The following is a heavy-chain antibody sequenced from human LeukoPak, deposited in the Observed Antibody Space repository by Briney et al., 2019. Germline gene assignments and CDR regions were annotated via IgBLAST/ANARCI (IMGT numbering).Heavy chain of an antibody. J-gene: IGHJ3*02. D-gene: IGHD2-21*02. Sequence: SETLSLTCTVSGGSISSGSYFWSWIRQPAGKGLEWIGRIYTSGTTNYNPSLKSRVTISVDTSKNQFSLKLSSVTAADTAVYYCARAFVVVTAIRSYDAFDIWGQGTMVTVSS. V-gene: IGHV4-61*02. CDR1: GGSISSGSYF. CDR2: IYTSGTT. CDR3: ARAFVVVTAIRSYDAFDI.